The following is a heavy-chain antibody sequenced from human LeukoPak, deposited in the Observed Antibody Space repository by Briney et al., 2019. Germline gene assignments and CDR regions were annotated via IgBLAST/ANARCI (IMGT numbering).Heavy chain of an antibody. D-gene: IGHD6-19*01. Sequence: GGSLRLSCAASGFTFSSYWMSWVRQAPGKGLEWVAVISYDGSNKYYADSVKGRFTISRDNSKNTLYLQMNSLRAEDTAVYYCARDQTVAGYFDLWGRGTLVTVSS. CDR2: ISYDGSNK. J-gene: IGHJ2*01. V-gene: IGHV3-30-3*01. CDR3: ARDQTVAGYFDL. CDR1: GFTFSSYW.